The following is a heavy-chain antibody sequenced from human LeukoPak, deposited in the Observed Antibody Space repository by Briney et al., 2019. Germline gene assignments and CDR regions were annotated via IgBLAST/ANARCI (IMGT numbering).Heavy chain of an antibody. CDR3: ARGGGDGYNYWEVRAFDI. CDR1: GFTFDDYG. D-gene: IGHD5-24*01. J-gene: IGHJ3*02. Sequence: GGSLRLSCAASGFTFDDYGMSWVRQAPGKGLEWISGINWNGGSTGYADSVKGRFTISRDNAKNSLYLQMNSLRAEDTALYYCARGGGDGYNYWEVRAFDIWGQGTMVTVSS. V-gene: IGHV3-20*04. CDR2: INWNGGST.